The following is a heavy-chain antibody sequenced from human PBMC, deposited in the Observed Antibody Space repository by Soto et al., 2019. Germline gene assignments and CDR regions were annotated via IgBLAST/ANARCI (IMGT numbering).Heavy chain of an antibody. CDR3: ARGGLEPFDH. J-gene: IGHJ4*02. D-gene: IGHD1-1*01. Sequence: PGGSLRLSCAVSGFTFGSYWMNWVRLIPGKGLGWVSRISDYGRINYADSVKDRFIISRDDARSELYLQLNDLRVEDTATYYCARGGLEPFDHWGQGALVTVSS. V-gene: IGHV3-74*01. CDR1: GFTFGSYW. CDR2: ISDYGRI.